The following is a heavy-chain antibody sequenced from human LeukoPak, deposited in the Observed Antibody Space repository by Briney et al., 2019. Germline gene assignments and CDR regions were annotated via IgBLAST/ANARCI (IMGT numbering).Heavy chain of an antibody. Sequence: GGSLRPSCAASGFTFSSYWMHWVRQAPGKGLVWVSRINSDGSSTSYADSVKGRFTISRDNAKNTLYLQMNSLRAEDTAVYYCARDGVRYFDWLAPYYYYYGMDVWGQGTTVTVSS. CDR3: ARDGVRYFDWLAPYYYYYGMDV. J-gene: IGHJ6*02. CDR1: GFTFSSYW. CDR2: INSDGSST. V-gene: IGHV3-74*01. D-gene: IGHD3-9*01.